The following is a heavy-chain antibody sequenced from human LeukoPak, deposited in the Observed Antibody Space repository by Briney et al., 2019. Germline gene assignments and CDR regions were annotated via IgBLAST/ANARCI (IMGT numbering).Heavy chain of an antibody. CDR3: AEGGSSGWPFDY. CDR1: GFTFSSYA. CDR2: ISGSGGST. J-gene: IGHJ4*02. D-gene: IGHD6-19*01. Sequence: PGGSLRLSCAASGFTFSSYAMSWVRQAPGKGLEWVSAISGSGGSTYYADSVKGRFTISRDNSKNTLYLQMNSLRGEDTAVYYCAEGGSSGWPFDYWGQGTLVTVSS. V-gene: IGHV3-23*01.